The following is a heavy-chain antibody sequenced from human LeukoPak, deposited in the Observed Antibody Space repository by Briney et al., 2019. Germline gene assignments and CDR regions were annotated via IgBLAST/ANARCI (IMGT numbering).Heavy chain of an antibody. CDR2: ISSSSSTI. CDR3: ARDRKCSSTSCYLVDYFDY. V-gene: IGHV3-48*02. CDR1: GFTFSSYS. J-gene: IGHJ4*02. D-gene: IGHD2-2*01. Sequence: PGGSLRLSCAASGFTFSSYSMNWVRQAPGKGLEWVSYISSSSSTIYYADSVKGRFTISRDNAKNSLYLQMNSLRDEDAAVYYCARDRKCSSTSCYLVDYFDYWGQGTLVTVSS.